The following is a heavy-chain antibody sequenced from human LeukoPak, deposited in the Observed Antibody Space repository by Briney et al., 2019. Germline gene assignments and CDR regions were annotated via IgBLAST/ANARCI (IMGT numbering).Heavy chain of an antibody. J-gene: IGHJ3*02. D-gene: IGHD3-9*01. CDR3: ARDVTGYYGNDAFDI. CDR1: GGSISSYY. CDR2: TYYSGST. Sequence: PSETLSLTCTVPGGSISSYYWSWIRQPPGKGLEWIGYTYYSGSTNYNPSLKSRVTISVDTSKNQFSLKLSSVTAADTAVYYCARDVTGYYGNDAFDIWGQGTMVTVSS. V-gene: IGHV4-59*01.